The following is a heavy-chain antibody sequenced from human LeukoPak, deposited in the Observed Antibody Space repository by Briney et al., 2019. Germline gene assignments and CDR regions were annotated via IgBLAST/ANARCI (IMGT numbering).Heavy chain of an antibody. D-gene: IGHD2-2*02. Sequence: ASVKVSCKASGYTFTGYYMHWVRLAPGQGLEWMGWINPNSGGTNYAQKFQGRVTMTRDTSISTAYMELSRLRSDDTAVYYCARLGYCSSTSCYNARWFDPWGQGTLVTVSS. CDR2: INPNSGGT. J-gene: IGHJ5*02. CDR1: GYTFTGYY. V-gene: IGHV1-2*02. CDR3: ARLGYCSSTSCYNARWFDP.